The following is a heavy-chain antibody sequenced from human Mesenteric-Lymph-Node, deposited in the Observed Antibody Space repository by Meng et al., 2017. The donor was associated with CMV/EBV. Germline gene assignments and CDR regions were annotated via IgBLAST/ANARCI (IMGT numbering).Heavy chain of an antibody. CDR1: GYSIYRDYY. Sequence: GSLRLSCTVSGYSIYRDYYWGWIRQPPGKGLEWIGYISHSGSTYYNPSLNSRVTISIDTSKNQFSLKVNSVTAADTAVYYCARCGGDCYFDSWGQGTLVTVSS. CDR3: ARCGGDCYFDS. D-gene: IGHD2-21*01. J-gene: IGHJ4*02. V-gene: IGHV4-38-2*02. CDR2: ISHSGST.